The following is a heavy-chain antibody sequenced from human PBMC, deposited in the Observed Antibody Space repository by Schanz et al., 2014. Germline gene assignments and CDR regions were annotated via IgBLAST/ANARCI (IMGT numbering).Heavy chain of an antibody. J-gene: IGHJ4*02. CDR1: GFTFRSYG. CDR3: AGGEYQLLYGN. D-gene: IGHD2-2*02. Sequence: VQLLESGGGVVQPGRSLRLSCAASGFTFRSYGMHWVRQAPGKGLEWVALISYDGSSKNHADSVQGRFTTSRDNSKNTMYLQMNSLRAEDTAVYYCAGGEYQLLYGNWGQGTLVTVSS. CDR2: ISYDGSSK. V-gene: IGHV3-33*01.